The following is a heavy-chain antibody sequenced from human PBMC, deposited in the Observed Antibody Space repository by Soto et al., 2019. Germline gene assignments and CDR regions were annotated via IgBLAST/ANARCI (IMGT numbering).Heavy chain of an antibody. D-gene: IGHD3-10*01. J-gene: IGHJ4*02. CDR2: IYSGGYT. V-gene: IGHV3-53*01. CDR1: GFTVSNNY. CDR3: ATQPGGGGY. Sequence: EVQLVESGGGLIQPGGSLRLSCAVSGFTVSNNYMSWVRQAPGKGLEGVSVIYSGGYTAYGDSVKGRFTISRDNSKNKQFLQKNSRGADDPAGYYWATQPGGGGYWGQGTLVTVSS.